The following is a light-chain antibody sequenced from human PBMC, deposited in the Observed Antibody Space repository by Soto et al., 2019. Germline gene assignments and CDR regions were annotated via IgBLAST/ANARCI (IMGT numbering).Light chain of an antibody. Sequence: DIQMTQSPSSLSASVGGRITITCRASQSISSYLNWYQQKPGKAPKLLIYAASSFQSGVPSRFSGSGSGTDFTLTISSLQPEDFATYYCQQSYSTPLTFGGGTKVEIK. J-gene: IGKJ4*01. CDR2: AAS. CDR1: QSISSY. CDR3: QQSYSTPLT. V-gene: IGKV1-39*01.